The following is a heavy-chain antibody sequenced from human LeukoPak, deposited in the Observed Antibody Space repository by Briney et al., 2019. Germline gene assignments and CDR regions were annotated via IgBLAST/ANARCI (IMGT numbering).Heavy chain of an antibody. D-gene: IGHD2-21*02. CDR3: ARDPVGDTDL. V-gene: IGHV4-61*02. CDR1: GGSISSGSYY. CDR2: IYTSGST. Sequence: SQTLSLTCTVSGGSISSGSYYWSWIRQPAGKGLEWIGRIYTSGSTNYNPSLKSRVTISVDTSKNQFSLKLSSVTAADTAVYYCARDPVGDTDLWGQGTLVTVSS. J-gene: IGHJ5*02.